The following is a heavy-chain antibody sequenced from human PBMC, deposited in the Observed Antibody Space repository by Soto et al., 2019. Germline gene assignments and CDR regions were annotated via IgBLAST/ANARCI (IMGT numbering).Heavy chain of an antibody. J-gene: IGHJ6*02. Sequence: PGESLKISCKGSGYSFTSYWIGWVRQMPGKGLEWMGIIYPGDSDTRYSPSFQGQVTISADKSISTAYLQWSSLKASDTAMYYCARQSSYGSGSYDNYYYYGMDVWGQGTTVTVSS. CDR2: IYPGDSDT. D-gene: IGHD3-10*01. CDR3: ARQSSYGSGSYDNYYYYGMDV. CDR1: GYSFTSYW. V-gene: IGHV5-51*01.